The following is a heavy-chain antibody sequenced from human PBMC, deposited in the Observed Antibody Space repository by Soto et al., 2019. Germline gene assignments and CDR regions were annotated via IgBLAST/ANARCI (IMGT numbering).Heavy chain of an antibody. CDR3: ARDEGWAGAGTPANGFDP. CDR1: GGTFSSYA. Sequence: QVQLVQSGAEVKKPGSSVKVSCKASGGTFSSYAISWVRQAPGQGLEWMGGIIPIFGTANYAQKFQGRVTITADEATSTAYMELSSRRAEDTAVYDCARDEGWAGAGTPANGFDPWGQGTLVTGSS. V-gene: IGHV1-69*01. D-gene: IGHD6-19*01. J-gene: IGHJ5*02. CDR2: IIPIFGTA.